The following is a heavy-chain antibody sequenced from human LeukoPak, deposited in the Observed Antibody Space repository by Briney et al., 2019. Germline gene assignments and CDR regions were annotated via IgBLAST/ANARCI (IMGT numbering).Heavy chain of an antibody. Sequence: PGGSLRLSCAVSGFTFSSYAMSWVRQAPGKGLEWVSDITGSGGSTYYADSVKGRFTFSRDNSENTLYLQMNSLRAEDTAVYYCARVGYCSSNSCYSRWYFDLWGRGTLVTVSS. CDR1: GFTFSSYA. V-gene: IGHV3-23*01. J-gene: IGHJ2*01. CDR2: ITGSGGST. CDR3: ARVGYCSSNSCYSRWYFDL. D-gene: IGHD2-2*02.